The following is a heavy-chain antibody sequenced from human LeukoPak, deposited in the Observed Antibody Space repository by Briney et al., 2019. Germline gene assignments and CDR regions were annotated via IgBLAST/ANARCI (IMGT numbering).Heavy chain of an antibody. D-gene: IGHD5-24*01. Sequence: GGSLRLSCAASGNYWMHWVRQVPGKGLVWVSHINSDGSWTSYADSVKGRFTISKDNAKNSLYLQMNSLRAEDTAVYYCARVGAVRDGYNGEFDYWGQGTLVTVSS. J-gene: IGHJ4*02. CDR2: INSDGSWT. V-gene: IGHV3-74*01. CDR1: GNYW. CDR3: ARVGAVRDGYNGEFDY.